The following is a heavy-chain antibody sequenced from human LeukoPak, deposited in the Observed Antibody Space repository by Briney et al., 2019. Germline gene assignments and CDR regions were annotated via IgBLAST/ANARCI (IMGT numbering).Heavy chain of an antibody. D-gene: IGHD3-9*01. CDR1: RFTFDDYA. Sequence: GGSLRLSCAASRFTFDDYAMHWVRQAPGKVLEWVANIKQDGSEKYYVDSVKGRFTISRDNAKNSLYLQMNSLRAEDTAVYYCARAGRYFDWLFLDYWGQGTLVTVSS. J-gene: IGHJ4*02. CDR2: IKQDGSEK. CDR3: ARAGRYFDWLFLDY. V-gene: IGHV3-7*01.